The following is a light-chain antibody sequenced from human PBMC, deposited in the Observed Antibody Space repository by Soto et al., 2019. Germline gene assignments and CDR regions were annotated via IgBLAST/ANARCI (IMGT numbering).Light chain of an antibody. Sequence: EIVLTHSAGAVSLSPGERATLSCRASQSVSSSYLAWYQQKPGQAPRLLIYGASSRATGVPDRFSGSGSGTDFTLTISRLEPEDFAVYYCQQYGSSPGTFGQGTKVDIK. CDR1: QSVSSSY. J-gene: IGKJ1*01. CDR2: GAS. CDR3: QQYGSSPGT. V-gene: IGKV3-20*01.